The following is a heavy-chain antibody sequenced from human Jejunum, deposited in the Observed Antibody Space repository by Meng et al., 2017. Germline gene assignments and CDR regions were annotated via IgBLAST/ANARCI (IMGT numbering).Heavy chain of an antibody. CDR1: IESFSRIGG. CDR2: ISVNGKI. J-gene: IGHJ4*02. CDR3: VRNFDY. V-gene: IGHV4-4*02. Sequence: QVRRQGGGRGLVKPSETLSLTCAGSIESFSRIGGWSWVRQPPGKGLEWIAEISVNGKINYNPSLKSRVTISVDKSDNQVSLRLTSVTAADTAVYYCVRNFDYWGQGVLVTVSS.